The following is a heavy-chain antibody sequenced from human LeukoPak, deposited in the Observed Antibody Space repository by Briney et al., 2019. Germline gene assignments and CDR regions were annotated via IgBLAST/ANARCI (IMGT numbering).Heavy chain of an antibody. CDR3: ASSNGGDYGDYGAFDY. J-gene: IGHJ4*02. CDR1: GGSISSGGYY. CDR2: IYYSGST. Sequence: SQTLSLTCTVSGGSISSGGYYWSWIRQHPGKGLEWIGYIYYSGSTYYNPSLKSRVTISVETSKNQFSLKLSSVTAADTAVYYCASSNGGDYGDYGAFDYWGQGTLVTVSS. V-gene: IGHV4-31*03. D-gene: IGHD4-17*01.